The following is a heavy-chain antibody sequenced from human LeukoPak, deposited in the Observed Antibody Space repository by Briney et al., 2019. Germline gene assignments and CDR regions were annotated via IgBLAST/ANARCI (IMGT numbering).Heavy chain of an antibody. D-gene: IGHD2-2*01. CDR1: GGSISSYY. V-gene: IGHV4-59*01. CDR3: ARGNPIVVVPVAMVEDWFDP. CDR2: IYYSGST. Sequence: SETLSLTCTVSGGSISSYYWSWIRQPPGKGLEWIGYIYYSGSTNYNPSFKSRVTISVDTSKNQFSLKLSSVTAADTAVYYCARGNPIVVVPVAMVEDWFDPWGQGTLVTVSS. J-gene: IGHJ5*02.